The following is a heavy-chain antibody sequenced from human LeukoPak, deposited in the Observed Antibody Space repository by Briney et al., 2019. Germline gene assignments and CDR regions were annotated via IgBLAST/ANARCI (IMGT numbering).Heavy chain of an antibody. J-gene: IGHJ4*02. CDR3: ARQVRAPYYDILTGYSYIDY. CDR2: IFYSGST. V-gene: IGHV4-39*01. D-gene: IGHD3-9*01. CDR1: GGSISTSSYY. Sequence: SETLSLTCTVSGGSISTSSYYWGWVRQPPGKGLEWIGNIFYSGSTYYSPSLKSRVTISVDTSKNQFSLKLSSVTAADTAVYYCARQVRAPYYDILTGYSYIDYWGQGTLVTVSS.